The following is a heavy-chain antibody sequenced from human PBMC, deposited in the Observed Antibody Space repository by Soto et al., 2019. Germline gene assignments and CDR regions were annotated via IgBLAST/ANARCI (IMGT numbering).Heavy chain of an antibody. CDR3: ARDLGQGSGYYHSPLNWFDP. V-gene: IGHV1-69*13. D-gene: IGHD3-3*01. Sequence: ASVKVSCKASGGTFSSYAISWVRQAPGQGLEWMGGIIPIFGTANYAQKFQGRVTITADESTSTAYMELSSLRSEDTAVYYCARDLGQGSGYYHSPLNWFDPWGQGTLVTVSS. CDR2: IIPIFGTA. CDR1: GGTFSSYA. J-gene: IGHJ5*02.